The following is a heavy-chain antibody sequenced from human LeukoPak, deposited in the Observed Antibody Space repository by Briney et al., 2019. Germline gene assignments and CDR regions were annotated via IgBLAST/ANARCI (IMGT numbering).Heavy chain of an antibody. V-gene: IGHV1-69*13. CDR1: GGTFSSFG. J-gene: IGHJ4*02. D-gene: IGHD6-13*01. Sequence: SVTVSFKASGGTFSSFGLSWVRQAPGQGLEWMGGIIPIFGTANYAQNFQGRVTITADASTSTAYMELSGLRSEDTAVYYCARALYSSSWYHGYFDYWGQGTLVTVSS. CDR2: IIPIFGTA. CDR3: ARALYSSSWYHGYFDY.